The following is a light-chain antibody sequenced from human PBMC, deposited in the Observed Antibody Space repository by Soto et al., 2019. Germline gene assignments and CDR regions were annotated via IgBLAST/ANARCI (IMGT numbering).Light chain of an antibody. CDR1: QSVSDN. Sequence: EIVMTQSPATLSVSPGERATLSCRASQSVSDNLAWYQQKPGQAPRLLFYRSSTRATGIPARFSGSGSGTEFTLTIRSLQSEDFAVYYCQQYHNWPPRYTFGQGTKLEIK. CDR2: RSS. J-gene: IGKJ2*01. V-gene: IGKV3-15*01. CDR3: QQYHNWPPRYT.